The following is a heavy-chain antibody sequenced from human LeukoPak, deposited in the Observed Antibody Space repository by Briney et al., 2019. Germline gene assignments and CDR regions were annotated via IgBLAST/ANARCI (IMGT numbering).Heavy chain of an antibody. D-gene: IGHD6-13*01. CDR2: INHSGST. Sequence: KPSETLSLTCAAYGGSFSGYYCSWIREPPGKGLEWIGEINHSGSTNYNPSLKSRVTISVDTSKNQFSLKLSSMTAADTAVYYCARGRTELAAAGNIDYWGQGTLVTVSS. J-gene: IGHJ4*02. CDR3: ARGRTELAAAGNIDY. V-gene: IGHV4-34*01. CDR1: GGSFSGYY.